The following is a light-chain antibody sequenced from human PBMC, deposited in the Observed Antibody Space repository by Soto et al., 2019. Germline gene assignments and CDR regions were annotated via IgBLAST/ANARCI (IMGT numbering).Light chain of an antibody. CDR3: QQYYSTPET. J-gene: IGKJ1*01. CDR2: WAS. V-gene: IGKV4-1*01. CDR1: QSVLYSSNNKNY. Sequence: DIVMTQSPDSLAVSLGERTTINCMSSQSVLYSSNNKNYLAWYQQKPGQPPKLLIYWASTRESGVPDRFSGSGSGTDFTLTISSLQAEDVAVYYCQQYYSTPETFGQGTKVAIK.